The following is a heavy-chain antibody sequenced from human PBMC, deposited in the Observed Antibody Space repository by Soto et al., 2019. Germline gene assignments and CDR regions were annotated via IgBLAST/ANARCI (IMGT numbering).Heavy chain of an antibody. V-gene: IGHV1-69*13. D-gene: IGHD2-2*01. J-gene: IGHJ6*02. CDR3: GSHEGGYCCSTSCTGYSYYGMDV. CDR2: IMPIVGTA. CDR1: GCSFSSYA. Sequence: ASVKVSCKASGCSFSSYAISWVRQAPGQGREWMGGIMPIVGTANYAQKVQGRVKITEEESTSTAYMELSNRRSEDTDVYYCGSHEGGYCCSTSCTGYSYYGMDVWGQGPPVTVSS.